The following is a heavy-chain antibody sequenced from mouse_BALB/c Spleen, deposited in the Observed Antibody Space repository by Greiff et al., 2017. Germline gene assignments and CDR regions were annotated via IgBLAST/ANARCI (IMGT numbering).Heavy chain of an antibody. CDR1: GYSFTSYY. CDR2: IDPFNGGT. J-gene: IGHJ4*01. D-gene: IGHD1-1*01. V-gene: IGHV1S135*01. CDR3: ARRVTTVVATRYYAMDY. Sequence: VHVKQSGPDLVKPGASVKISCKASGYSFTSYYMHWVKQSHGKSLEWIGYIDPFNGGTSYNQKFKGKATLTVDKSSSTAYMHLSSLTSEDSAVYYCARRVTTVVATRYYAMDYWGQGTSVTVSS.